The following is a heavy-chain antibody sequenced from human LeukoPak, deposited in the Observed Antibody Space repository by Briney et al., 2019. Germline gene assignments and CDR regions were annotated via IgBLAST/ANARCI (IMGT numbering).Heavy chain of an antibody. D-gene: IGHD6-13*01. V-gene: IGHV4-59*01. Sequence: SETLSLTCTVSGGSISSYYWGWIRQPPGKGLEWIGYIYYSGSTNYNPSLKSRVTISVDTSKNQFSLKLSSVTAADTAVYYCAGGDSSSWCIPYYYYGMDVWGQGTTVTVSS. CDR1: GGSISSYY. J-gene: IGHJ6*02. CDR3: AGGDSSSWCIPYYYYGMDV. CDR2: IYYSGST.